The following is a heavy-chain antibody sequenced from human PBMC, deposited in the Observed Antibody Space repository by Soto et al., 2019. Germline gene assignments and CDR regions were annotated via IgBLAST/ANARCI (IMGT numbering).Heavy chain of an antibody. CDR2: IYAAGGSK. CDR3: AREYDFWSGPDQYYFDY. J-gene: IGHJ4*02. CDR1: GFNFGYYA. D-gene: IGHD3-3*01. Sequence: GGSLRLSCAASGFNFGYYAMFWFRQAPGKGLEWVSTIYAAGGSKYYADSVKGRFTISRDNSKNTLHLQMNSLRAEDTAVYYCAREYDFWSGPDQYYFDYWGQGTLVTVSS. V-gene: IGHV3-23*01.